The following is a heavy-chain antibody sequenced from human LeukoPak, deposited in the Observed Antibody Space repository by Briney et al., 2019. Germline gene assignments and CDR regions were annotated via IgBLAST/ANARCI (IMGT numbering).Heavy chain of an antibody. CDR3: ASLLSTTGTTGIDY. Sequence: SETLSLSCAVYGGSFSGYYWSWIRQPPGKGLEWIGEINHSGSTNYNPSLKSRVTISVDTSKNQFSLKLSSVTAADTAVYYCASLLSTTGTTGIDYWGRGTLVTVSS. J-gene: IGHJ4*02. CDR1: GGSFSGYY. CDR2: INHSGST. V-gene: IGHV4-34*01. D-gene: IGHD1-1*01.